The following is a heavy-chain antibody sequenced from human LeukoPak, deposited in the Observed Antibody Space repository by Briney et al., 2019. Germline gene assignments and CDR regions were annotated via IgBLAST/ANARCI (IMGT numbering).Heavy chain of an antibody. CDR3: ARDTYYYDSSGYSYRY. V-gene: IGHV1-69*13. D-gene: IGHD3-22*01. CDR1: GGTFSSYA. J-gene: IGHJ4*02. Sequence: ASVKVSCKASGGTFSSYAISWVRQAPGQGLEWMGGIIPIFGTANYAQKFQGRVTITADESTSTAYMVLSSLRSEDTAVYYCARDTYYYDSSGYSYRYWGQGTLVTVSS. CDR2: IIPIFGTA.